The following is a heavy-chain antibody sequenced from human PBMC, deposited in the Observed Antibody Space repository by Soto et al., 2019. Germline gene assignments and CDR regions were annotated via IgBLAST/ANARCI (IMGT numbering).Heavy chain of an antibody. CDR1: GYTFTSYD. Sequence: QVQLVQSGAEVKKPGASVKVSCKASGYTFTSYDINWVRQATGQGLEWMGWMNPNSGNTGYAQKFQGRVTMTRNTSISTAYMEVSSLSSEDTAVYYCARSYRRGGYSGYHPLESWGQGTLVTVSS. J-gene: IGHJ5*02. V-gene: IGHV1-8*01. CDR2: MNPNSGNT. CDR3: ARSYRRGGYSGYHPLES. D-gene: IGHD5-12*01.